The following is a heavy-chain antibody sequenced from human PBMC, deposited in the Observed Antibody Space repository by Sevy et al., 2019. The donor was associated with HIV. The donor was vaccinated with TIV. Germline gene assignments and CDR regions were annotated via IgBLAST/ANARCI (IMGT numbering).Heavy chain of an antibody. D-gene: IGHD1-26*01. J-gene: IGHJ4*02. CDR3: ARDLVGATSD. CDR1: GVPFSSYV. V-gene: IGHV3-30*04. Sequence: SLRLSCAASGVPFSSYVQHWVRQTPGKELERVALIWDDGRDKHYADSVKGRFTISRDNSKNMLYLQMNSLRPEDTAVYYCARDLVGATSDWGQGTLVTVSS. CDR2: IWDDGRDK.